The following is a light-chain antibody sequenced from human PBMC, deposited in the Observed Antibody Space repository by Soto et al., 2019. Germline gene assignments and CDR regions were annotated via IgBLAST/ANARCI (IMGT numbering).Light chain of an antibody. CDR2: DAS. J-gene: IGKJ3*01. CDR3: HQYNSWPRGT. CDR1: QSVTSY. Sequence: EIVLTQSPATLSLSPGERATLSCRASQSVTSYLAWYQHKPGQAPRLLIYDASNRATGIPARFSGSGSGTDFTLTISSLQSEDSAVYYCHQYNSWPRGTFGPGTKVEIK. V-gene: IGKV3-11*01.